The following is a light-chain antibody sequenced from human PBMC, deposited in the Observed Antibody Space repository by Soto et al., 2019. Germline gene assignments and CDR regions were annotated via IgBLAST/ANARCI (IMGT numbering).Light chain of an antibody. V-gene: IGKV1-5*03. J-gene: IGKJ1*01. Sequence: DIQMTQFPSTLSASVGDRVTITCRASQSLNNWFAWYQQKPGNAPKLLIYKASNLESGVPSRFSGSGSGTEFTLTISSLQPDDLATYYCQQYNSYSWTFGQGTKVEIK. CDR2: KAS. CDR3: QQYNSYSWT. CDR1: QSLNNW.